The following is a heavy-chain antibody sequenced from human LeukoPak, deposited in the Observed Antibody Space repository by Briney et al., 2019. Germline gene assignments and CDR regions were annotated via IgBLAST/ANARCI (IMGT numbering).Heavy chain of an antibody. V-gene: IGHV3-7*03. D-gene: IGHD1-26*01. CDR3: ARDPYRFAFDI. CDR2: INVDGTAE. CDR1: GFSFSTIY. Sequence: GGSLRLSCAASGFSFSTIYMSWVRQTPGQGLEWVANINVDGTAEYYVDSVKGRFTISRDNANNSLYLQMNSLRAEDTAVYYCARDPYRFAFDIWGQGTVVLVSS. J-gene: IGHJ3*02.